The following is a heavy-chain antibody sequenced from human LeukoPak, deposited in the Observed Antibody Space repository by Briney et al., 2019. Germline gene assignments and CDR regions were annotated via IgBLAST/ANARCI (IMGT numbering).Heavy chain of an antibody. CDR3: ARDPSYYDANWSDP. CDR2: ISSSSSYI. CDR1: GFTFSSYS. D-gene: IGHD3-22*01. V-gene: IGHV3-21*01. Sequence: GGSLRLSCAASGFTFSSYSMNWVRQAPGKGLEWVSSISSSSSYIYYADSVKGRFTISRDNAKNSLYLQMNSLRAEDTAVYYCARDPSYYDANWSDPWGQGTLVTVSS. J-gene: IGHJ5*02.